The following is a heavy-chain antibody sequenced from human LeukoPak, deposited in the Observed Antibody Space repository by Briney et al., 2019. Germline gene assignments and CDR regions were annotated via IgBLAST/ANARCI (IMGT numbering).Heavy chain of an antibody. CDR1: GFTFSGHN. V-gene: IGHV3-48*04. CDR3: AWAMSTFGGVRDYFDS. D-gene: IGHD3-16*01. CDR2: VSISSGTI. J-gene: IGHJ4*02. Sequence: GGSLRLSCAASGFTFSGHNMNWVRQAPGKGLEWISFVSISSGTIYYADSVNGRFRISRDNAKSSLDLEMNSLRAEDTAVYYCAWAMSTFGGVRDYFDSWGQGTLVTVSS.